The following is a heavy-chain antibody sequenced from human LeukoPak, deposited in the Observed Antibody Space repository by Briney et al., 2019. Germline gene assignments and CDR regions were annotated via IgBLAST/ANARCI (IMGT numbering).Heavy chain of an antibody. D-gene: IGHD4/OR15-4a*01. CDR1: GFTFDDYA. CDR3: AKVPRAHYYYGMDV. CDR2: ISWNSGSI. V-gene: IGHV3-9*01. Sequence: GGSLRLSCAASGFTFDDYAMHWVRQAPGKGLEWVSGISWNSGSIGYADSVKGRFTISRDNAKNSLYLQMNSLRAEDTALYYCAKVPRAHYYYGMDVWGQGTTVTVSS. J-gene: IGHJ6*02.